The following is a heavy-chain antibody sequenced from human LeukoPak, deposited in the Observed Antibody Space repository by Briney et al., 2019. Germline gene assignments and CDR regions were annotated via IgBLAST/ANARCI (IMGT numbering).Heavy chain of an antibody. Sequence: GGSLRLSCAASGFTFSSYGMHWVRQAPGKGLEWVAVISYDGSNKYYADSVKGRFTISRDNSKNTLYLQMNSLRAEDTAVYYCAKRRGELWFGLPFDYWGQGTLVTVSS. D-gene: IGHD3-10*01. V-gene: IGHV3-30*18. CDR2: ISYDGSNK. CDR3: AKRRGELWFGLPFDY. J-gene: IGHJ4*02. CDR1: GFTFSSYG.